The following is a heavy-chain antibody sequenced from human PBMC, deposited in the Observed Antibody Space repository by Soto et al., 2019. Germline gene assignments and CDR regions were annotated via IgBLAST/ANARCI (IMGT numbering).Heavy chain of an antibody. V-gene: IGHV4-39*01. D-gene: IGHD3-16*01. CDR2: IYYSGST. CDR3: ASIPRVPGGPHYFDY. J-gene: IGHJ4*02. Sequence: SETLSLTCTVSGGSISSSSYYWGWIRQPPGKGLEWIGSIYYSGSTYYNPSIKGRFTISVDTAKNQFALKLSSVTAADTAVYYCASIPRVPGGPHYFDYWGQGTLVTVSS. CDR1: GGSISSSSYY.